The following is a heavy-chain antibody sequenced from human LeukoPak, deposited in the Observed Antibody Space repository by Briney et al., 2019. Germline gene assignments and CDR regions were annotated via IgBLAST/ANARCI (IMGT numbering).Heavy chain of an antibody. CDR3: ARGLDNYGSGSSD. CDR2: ISTSGSII. Sequence: GGSLRLSCEASGFTFGSYEMTWVRQAPGKGLEWLSYISTSGSIIVYADSVRGRFTVSRDNAKNSLYLQMNSLRAEDTAVYYCARGLDNYGSGSSDWGQGTLVTVSS. CDR1: GFTFGSYE. V-gene: IGHV3-48*03. J-gene: IGHJ4*02. D-gene: IGHD3-10*01.